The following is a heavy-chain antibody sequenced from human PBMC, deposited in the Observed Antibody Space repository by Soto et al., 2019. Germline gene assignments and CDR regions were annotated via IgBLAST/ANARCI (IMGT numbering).Heavy chain of an antibody. Sequence: KTSETLSLTCTVSGGSVSSGSYYWSWIRQPPGKGLEWIGYIYYSGSTNYNPSLKSRVTISVDTSKNQFSLKLSSVTAADTAVYYCARELLWFGELRWGQGTLVTVSS. CDR3: ARELLWFGELR. CDR2: IYYSGST. J-gene: IGHJ4*02. D-gene: IGHD3-10*01. V-gene: IGHV4-61*01. CDR1: GGSVSSGSYY.